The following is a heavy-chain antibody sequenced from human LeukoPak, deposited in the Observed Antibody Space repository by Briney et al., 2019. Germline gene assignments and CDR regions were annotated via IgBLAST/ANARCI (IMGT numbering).Heavy chain of an antibody. CDR1: GFTFSSYS. CDR3: AREGPTVVTPDAFDI. CDR2: ISSSSSTI. D-gene: IGHD4-23*01. J-gene: IGHJ3*02. V-gene: IGHV3-48*01. Sequence: GSLRLSCAASGFTFSSYSMNWVRQAPGKGLEWVSYISSSSSTIYYADSVKGRFTISRDNAKNSLYLQMNSLRAEDTAVYYCAREGPTVVTPDAFDIWGQGTMVTVSS.